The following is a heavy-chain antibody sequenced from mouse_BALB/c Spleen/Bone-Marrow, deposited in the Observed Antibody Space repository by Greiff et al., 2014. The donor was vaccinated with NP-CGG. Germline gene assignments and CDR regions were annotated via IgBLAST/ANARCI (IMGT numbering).Heavy chain of an antibody. J-gene: IGHJ4*01. CDR2: IYHYDSYT. Sequence: QVQLQQSGAELVRPGASVKLSCRASGYTFTSYWISWVKQRPGQGLEGIGNIYHYDSYTNYNQRLKDKVTLTVDKSSSTVYMQISSPPSDTSTVYYGTKYDNSHYYAMDYWGQGTSVTVSS. V-gene: IGHV1-69*02. CDR3: TKYDNSHYYAMDY. CDR1: GYTFTSYW. D-gene: IGHD2-12*01.